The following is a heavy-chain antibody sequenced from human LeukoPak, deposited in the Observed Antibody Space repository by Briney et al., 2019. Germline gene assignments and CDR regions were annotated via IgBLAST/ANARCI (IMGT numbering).Heavy chain of an antibody. J-gene: IGHJ3*02. CDR1: GGSISGDH. V-gene: IGHV4-59*08. CDR2: IYYSGST. CDR3: ARRNDFGI. Sequence: SETLSLTCTVSGGSISGDHWNWIRQPPGKGLEWIGYIYYSGSTNYNPSLKSRVTISIDTSKNQFSLKLTSVTAADTAVYYCARRNDFGIWGQGTMITVSS.